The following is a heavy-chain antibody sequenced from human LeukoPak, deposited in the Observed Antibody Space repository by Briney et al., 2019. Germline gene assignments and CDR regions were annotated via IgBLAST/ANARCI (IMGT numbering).Heavy chain of an antibody. D-gene: IGHD3-10*01. V-gene: IGHV3-30*18. CDR3: AKDPWVRGVNADYFDY. CDR2: ISYDGSNK. Sequence: PGRSLRLSCAASGFTFSSYGMHWVRQAPGKGLEWVAVISYDGSNKYYADSVKGRFTISRDNSKNTLYLQMNSLRAEDTAVYYCAKDPWVRGVNADYFDYWGQGTLVTVSS. CDR1: GFTFSSYG. J-gene: IGHJ4*02.